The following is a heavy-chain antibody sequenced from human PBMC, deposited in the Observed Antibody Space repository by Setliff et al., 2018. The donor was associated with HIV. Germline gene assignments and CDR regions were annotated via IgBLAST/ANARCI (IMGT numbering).Heavy chain of an antibody. CDR1: GGSTSTSGYY. CDR3: ARHSGLGGYYSPFDY. CDR2: IYSSGST. J-gene: IGHJ4*02. D-gene: IGHD3-22*01. Sequence: SETLSLTCTVSGGSTSTSGYYWGWIRQPPGKGREWIGSIYSSGSTYYNPTLKSRVTISVDTSKNQFSLKLSSVTAADTTVYYCARHSGLGGYYSPFDYWGPGTLVTVSS. V-gene: IGHV4-39*01.